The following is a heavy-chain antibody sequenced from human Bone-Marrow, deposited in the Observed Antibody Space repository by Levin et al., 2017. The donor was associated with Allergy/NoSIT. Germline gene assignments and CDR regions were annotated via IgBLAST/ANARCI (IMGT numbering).Heavy chain of an antibody. CDR1: GYAFGDYD. D-gene: IGHD6-13*01. Sequence: GESLKISCKASGYAFGDYDINWVRQATGQGLEWIGWMNPKSGNTGYAQKFQGRVTMTRDTSIIEAYMELGSLTSEDTAVYFCARDGIRAAGRAFDYWGQGTLVTVSS. J-gene: IGHJ4*02. CDR3: ARDGIRAAGRAFDY. V-gene: IGHV1-8*01. CDR2: MNPKSGNT.